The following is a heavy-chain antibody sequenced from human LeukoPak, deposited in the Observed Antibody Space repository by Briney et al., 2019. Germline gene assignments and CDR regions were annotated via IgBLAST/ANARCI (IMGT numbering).Heavy chain of an antibody. CDR2: IGSSGSVI. Sequence: GGSLRLSCAASGFTFSNYEMNWVRQAPGKALEWVSYIGSSGSVIYYTDSVKGRFTISRDNAKNSLYLQMNSLRVEETAIYYCARGTDSGTSTRGGAFEIWGQGTMVTVSS. V-gene: IGHV3-48*03. J-gene: IGHJ3*02. CDR1: GFTFSNYE. CDR3: ARGTDSGTSTRGGAFEI. D-gene: IGHD1-26*01.